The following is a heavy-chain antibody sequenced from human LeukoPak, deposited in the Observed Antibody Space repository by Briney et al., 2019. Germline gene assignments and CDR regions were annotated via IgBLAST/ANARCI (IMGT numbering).Heavy chain of an antibody. CDR2: IIPIFGTA. Sequence: SLKVSCETSGGTFTSYATSWVRHAPGQGLECMGGIIPIFGTANYEQKFQGRVTITTDESTSTAYMELSSLRSEDTAVYYCERAQIESIGGQRNWFDPWGQGTLVTVSS. D-gene: IGHD6-6*01. V-gene: IGHV1-69*05. CDR3: ERAQIESIGGQRNWFDP. J-gene: IGHJ5*02. CDR1: GGTFTSYA.